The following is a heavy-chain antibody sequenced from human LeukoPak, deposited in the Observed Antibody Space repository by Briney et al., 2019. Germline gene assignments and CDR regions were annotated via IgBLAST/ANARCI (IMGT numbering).Heavy chain of an antibody. CDR1: GGSFSGYY. V-gene: IGHV4-34*01. CDR3: AVNRWIQLKYNWFDP. J-gene: IGHJ5*02. D-gene: IGHD5-18*01. CDR2: INHSGST. Sequence: SETLSLTCAVYGGSFSGYYWSWIRQPPGKGLEWIGEINHSGSTNYNPSLKSRVTISVDTSKNQFSLKLSSVTAADTAVYHCAVNRWIQLKYNWFDPWGQGTLVTVSS.